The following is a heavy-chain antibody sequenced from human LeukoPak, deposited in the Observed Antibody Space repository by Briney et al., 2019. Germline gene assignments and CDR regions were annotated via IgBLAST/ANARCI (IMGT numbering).Heavy chain of an antibody. V-gene: IGHV1-46*01. J-gene: IGHJ5*02. D-gene: IGHD4-23*01. CDR3: ARDNSVEDTAWWFDP. CDR2: INPSGGST. CDR1: GYTFTSYY. Sequence: ASVKVSCKASGYTFTSYYMHWVRHAPGQGLEWMGIINPSGGSTSYAQKFQGRVTMTRGMSTSTDYMELSSLRSEDTAVYYCARDNSVEDTAWWFDPWGQGTLVTVSS.